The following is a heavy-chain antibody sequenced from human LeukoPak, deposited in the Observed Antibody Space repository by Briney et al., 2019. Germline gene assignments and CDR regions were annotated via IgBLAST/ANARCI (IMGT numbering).Heavy chain of an antibody. CDR3: ARDRGRWLHTHYVY. D-gene: IGHD5-24*01. V-gene: IGHV3-48*02. Sequence: GGSLRLSCAASGFTFSSYSMNWVRQAPGKGLEWVSYISSSSSTIYYADSVKGRFTISRDDAKNSLYLQMNSLRDEDTAVYYCARDRGRWLHTHYVYWGQGTLVTVSS. CDR2: ISSSSSTI. CDR1: GFTFSSYS. J-gene: IGHJ4*02.